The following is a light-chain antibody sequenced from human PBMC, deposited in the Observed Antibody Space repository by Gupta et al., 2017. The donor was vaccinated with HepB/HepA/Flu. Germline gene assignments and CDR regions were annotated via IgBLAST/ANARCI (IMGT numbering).Light chain of an antibody. CDR2: AAS. CDR1: QSISSY. J-gene: IGKJ3*01. CDR3: QQSDSTPFT. Sequence: DIQMNQSPSSLSASVGDRVTITCRASQSISSYLNWYQQKPGKAPKLLIYAASSLQSGVPSRFSGSGSGTDFTLTISRLQPEDFATYYCQQSDSTPFTFGHGTKVDIK. V-gene: IGKV1-39*01.